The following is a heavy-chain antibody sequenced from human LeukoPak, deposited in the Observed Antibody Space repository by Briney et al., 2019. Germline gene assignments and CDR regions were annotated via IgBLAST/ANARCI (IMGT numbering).Heavy chain of an antibody. V-gene: IGHV4-34*09. D-gene: IGHD3-3*01. CDR1: GGSFSGYY. J-gene: IGHJ3*02. CDR2: IYYSGST. CDR3: ARVRGRITIFGVVMPDAFDI. Sequence: SETQSLTCAVYGGSFSGYYWSWIRQPPGKGLEWIGYIYYSGSTYYNPSLKSRVTISVDTSKNQFSLKLSSVTAADTAVYYCARVRGRITIFGVVMPDAFDIWGQGTMVTVSS.